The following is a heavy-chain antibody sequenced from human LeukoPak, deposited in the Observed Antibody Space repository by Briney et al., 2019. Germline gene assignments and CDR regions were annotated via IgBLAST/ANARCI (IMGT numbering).Heavy chain of an antibody. Sequence: SETLSLTCTVSGGSISSYYWSWIRQPPGKGLEWIGYIYYSGSTNYNPSLKSRVTISVDTSKNQFSLKLSSVTAADAAVYYCARQYCSGGSCYFDYWGQGTLVTVSS. J-gene: IGHJ4*02. CDR2: IYYSGST. D-gene: IGHD2-15*01. V-gene: IGHV4-59*08. CDR1: GGSISSYY. CDR3: ARQYCSGGSCYFDY.